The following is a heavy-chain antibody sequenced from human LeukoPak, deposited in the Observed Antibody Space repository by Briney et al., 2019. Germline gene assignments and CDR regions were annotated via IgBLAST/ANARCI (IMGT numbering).Heavy chain of an antibody. Sequence: GGSLRLSCAASGFTFSSYWMSWVRQAPGKGLEWVANIKQDGSEKYYVDSVKGRFTISRDNAKNSLYLQMNSLRAEDTAVYYCARDQYDILTGYHDCWGQGTLVTVSS. CDR2: IKQDGSEK. V-gene: IGHV3-7*01. CDR3: ARDQYDILTGYHDC. D-gene: IGHD3-9*01. J-gene: IGHJ4*02. CDR1: GFTFSSYW.